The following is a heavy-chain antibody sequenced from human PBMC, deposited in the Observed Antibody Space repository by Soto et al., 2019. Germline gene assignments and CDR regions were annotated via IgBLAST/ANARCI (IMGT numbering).Heavy chain of an antibody. V-gene: IGHV4-39*01. CDR2: IYYSGST. CDR1: GGSISSSSYY. J-gene: IGHJ4*02. Sequence: ETLSLTCTVSGGSISSSSYYWGWIRQPPGKGLEWIGSIYYSGSTYYNPSLKSRVTISVDTSKNQFSLKLSSVTAADTAVYYCARQRRWGEVPYYFDYWGQGTLVTVSS. D-gene: IGHD3-16*02. CDR3: ARQRRWGEVPYYFDY.